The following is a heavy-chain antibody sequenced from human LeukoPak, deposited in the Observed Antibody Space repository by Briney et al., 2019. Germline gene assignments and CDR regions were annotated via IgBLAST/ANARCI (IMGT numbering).Heavy chain of an antibody. D-gene: IGHD2-2*02. CDR2: IIPIFGTE. Sequence: GASVKVSCKASGGTFSSNAISWVRQAPRQGPEWMGGIIPIFGTENYAQKFQGRVTITTDESTSTAYMELSGLRSEDTAVYYCARGEIVVVPAAIPDYYYYYMDVWGKGTTVTVSS. V-gene: IGHV1-69*05. J-gene: IGHJ6*03. CDR3: ARGEIVVVPAAIPDYYYYYMDV. CDR1: GGTFSSNA.